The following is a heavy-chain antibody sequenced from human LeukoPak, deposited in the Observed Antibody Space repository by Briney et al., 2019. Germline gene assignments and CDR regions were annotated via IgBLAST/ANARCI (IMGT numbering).Heavy chain of an antibody. CDR2: IYYSGST. J-gene: IGHJ5*02. Sequence: SETLSLTCTVSGGSISSSTYYWGWIRQPPGKGLEWIGSIYYSGSTYYNPSRKSRVTISVDTSKNQFSLKLSSVTAADTAVYYCARLATWFDPWGQGTLVTVSS. CDR1: GGSISSSTYY. V-gene: IGHV4-39*01. CDR3: ARLATWFDP.